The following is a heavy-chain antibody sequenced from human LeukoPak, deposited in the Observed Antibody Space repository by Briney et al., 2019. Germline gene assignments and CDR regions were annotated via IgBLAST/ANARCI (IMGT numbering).Heavy chain of an antibody. J-gene: IGHJ4*02. CDR1: GYTFTSYA. Sequence: ASVKVSCKASGYTFTSYAMHWVRQAPGQRLEWMGWINAGNGNTKYSQEFQGRVTITRDKSTSTAYMELSSLRSEDTAVYYCARDLGYSSSWYGYDFDYWGQGTLVTVSS. CDR2: INAGNGNT. CDR3: ARDLGYSSSWYGYDFDY. V-gene: IGHV1-3*03. D-gene: IGHD6-13*01.